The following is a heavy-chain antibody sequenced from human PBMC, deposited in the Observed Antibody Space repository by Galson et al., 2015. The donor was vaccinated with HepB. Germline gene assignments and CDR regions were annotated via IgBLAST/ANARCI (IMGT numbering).Heavy chain of an antibody. CDR2: INWNVGNI. Sequence: SLRLCCAASEFTFDDSAMTWGRQTPGKGLEWVSNINWNVGNIHYADSVKGRFTISRVNAKNSLYLQMNSLRAGDTALYYCARGLIDDFWSASYFDYWGQGTLVTVSS. J-gene: IGHJ4*02. CDR3: ARGLIDDFWSASYFDY. V-gene: IGHV3-20*04. CDR1: EFTFDDSA. D-gene: IGHD3-3*01.